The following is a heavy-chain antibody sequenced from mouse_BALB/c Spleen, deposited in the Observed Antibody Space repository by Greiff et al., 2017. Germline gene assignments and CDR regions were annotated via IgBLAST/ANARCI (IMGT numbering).Heavy chain of an antibody. CDR1: GYTFTDYN. J-gene: IGHJ4*01. CDR2: IYPYNGGT. Sequence: VQLKQSGPELVKPGASVKISCKASGYTFTDYNMHWVKQSHGKSLEWIGYIYPYNGGTGYNQKFKSKATLTVDNSSSTAYMELRSLTSEDSAVYYCARSIYYGAMDYWGQGNSVIVSS. V-gene: IGHV1S29*02. CDR3: ARSIYYGAMDY. D-gene: IGHD2-1*01.